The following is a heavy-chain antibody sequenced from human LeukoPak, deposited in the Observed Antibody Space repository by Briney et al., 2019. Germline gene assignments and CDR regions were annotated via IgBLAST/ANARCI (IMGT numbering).Heavy chain of an antibody. CDR2: ISNDGSNI. CDR3: AKELRGGSIWRYYFDY. J-gene: IGHJ4*02. Sequence: PGGSLRLSCAASGFTFSNYGMHWVRQAPGKGLEWVALISNDGSNIYYADSVKGRFTISRDNSKNTLYLQTNSLRAEDTAVYYCAKELRGGSIWRYYFDYWGQGTLVTVSS. CDR1: GFTFSNYG. V-gene: IGHV3-30*18. D-gene: IGHD6-13*01.